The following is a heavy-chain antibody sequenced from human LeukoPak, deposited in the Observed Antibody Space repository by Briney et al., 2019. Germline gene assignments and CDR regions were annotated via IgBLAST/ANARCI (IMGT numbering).Heavy chain of an antibody. D-gene: IGHD3-10*02. Sequence: PSETLSLTCIVSGGSISRYYWTWIRQPPGKGLEWIGYIYNSEITNYNPSLKRRVPVSVDPSKNQFSLKLTSVTAADTAVYYGARSGIDYVRAQSKNLLEYWGRGSLVTVSS. V-gene: IGHV4-4*09. CDR3: ARSGIDYVRAQSKNLLEY. CDR1: GGSISRYY. CDR2: IYNSEIT. J-gene: IGHJ4*02.